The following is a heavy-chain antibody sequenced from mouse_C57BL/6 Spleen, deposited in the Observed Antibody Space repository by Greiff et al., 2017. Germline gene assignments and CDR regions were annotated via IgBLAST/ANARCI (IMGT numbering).Heavy chain of an antibody. D-gene: IGHD1-1*01. V-gene: IGHV2-2*01. CDR1: GFSLTSYG. Sequence: QVQLKESGPGLVQPSQSLSITCTVSGFSLTSYGVHWVRQSPGKGLEWLGVIWSGGSTDYNAAFISRLSISKDNSKSQVFFKMNSLQADDTAIYYCASPYYSGFAYWGQGTLVTVSA. J-gene: IGHJ3*01. CDR3: ASPYYSGFAY. CDR2: IWSGGST.